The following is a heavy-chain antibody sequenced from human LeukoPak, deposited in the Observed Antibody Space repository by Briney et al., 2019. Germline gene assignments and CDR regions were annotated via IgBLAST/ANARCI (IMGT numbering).Heavy chain of an antibody. CDR2: INPNSGGT. CDR1: RYTFSSYA. D-gene: IGHD2-2*01. V-gene: IGHV1-2*02. J-gene: IGHJ6*03. CDR3: ARGAVPVFYYYMDV. Sequence: ASVKVSCKASRYTFSSYAMNWVRQAPGQGLEWMGWINPNSGGTNYAQKFQGRVTMTRDTSISTAYMELSRLGSDDTAVYYCARGAVPVFYYYMDVWGKGTTVTVSS.